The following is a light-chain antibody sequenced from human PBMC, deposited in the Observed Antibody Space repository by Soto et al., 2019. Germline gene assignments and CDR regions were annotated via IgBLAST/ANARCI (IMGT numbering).Light chain of an antibody. CDR1: QSISNH. J-gene: IGKJ1*01. CDR2: AAS. V-gene: IGKV1-39*01. Sequence: DIQMTQSPSSLSASVEDRVIITCRASQSISNHLNWYQQKPGKAPKLLIFAASSLQSGVPSRFSGSRSGPDFPLTISSLQPEEFATYYCQQSYSSPPTFGQGTKVELK. CDR3: QQSYSSPPT.